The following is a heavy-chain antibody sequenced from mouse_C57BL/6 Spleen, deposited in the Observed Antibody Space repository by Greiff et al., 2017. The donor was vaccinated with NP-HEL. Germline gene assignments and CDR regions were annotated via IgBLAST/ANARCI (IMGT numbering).Heavy chain of an antibody. Sequence: EVQLQQSGPELVKPGASVKISCKASGYTFTDYYMNWVKQSHGKSLEWIGDINPNNGGTSYNQKFKGKATLTVDKSSSTAYMELRSLTSEDSAVYYCARGGPRRFAYWGQGTLVTVSA. J-gene: IGHJ3*01. D-gene: IGHD3-3*01. CDR3: ARGGPRRFAY. V-gene: IGHV1-26*01. CDR2: INPNNGGT. CDR1: GYTFTDYY.